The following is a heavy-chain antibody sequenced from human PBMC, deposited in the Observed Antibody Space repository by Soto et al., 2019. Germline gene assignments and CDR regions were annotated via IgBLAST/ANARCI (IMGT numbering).Heavy chain of an antibody. D-gene: IGHD3-22*01. V-gene: IGHV3-30-3*01. J-gene: IGHJ5*02. CDR1: GFSFSSYA. Sequence: QVQLVESGGGVVQPGRSLRLSCAASGFSFSSYAVHWVRQAPGKGLEWVAVISYDGNNKYYADSVKGRFTISRDNSKYTLYLHMNSLRAEDTAVYYCAGDTSGYYFGWFDPWGQGTLVTVSS. CDR2: ISYDGNNK. CDR3: AGDTSGYYFGWFDP.